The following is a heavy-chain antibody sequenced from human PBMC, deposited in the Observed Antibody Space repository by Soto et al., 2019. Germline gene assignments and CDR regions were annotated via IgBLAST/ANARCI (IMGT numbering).Heavy chain of an antibody. CDR2: VSHDGRNT. J-gene: IGHJ4*02. CDR3: ATGGRQWLVTSDFNY. D-gene: IGHD6-19*01. Sequence: VQLVESGGGVVQPGRSLRLSCAASGFTFSDYGMHWVRQAPGKGLEWGAVVSHDGRNTHYADSVKGRFTISRDSSKNTVSLEMTSLRAEDTAVYYCATGGRQWLVTSDFNYWGQGPLVSVSS. V-gene: IGHV3-30*03. CDR1: GFTFSDYG.